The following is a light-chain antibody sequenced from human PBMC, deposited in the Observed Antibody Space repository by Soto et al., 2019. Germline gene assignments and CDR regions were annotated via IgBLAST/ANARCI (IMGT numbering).Light chain of an antibody. CDR2: RNN. V-gene: IGLV1-47*01. CDR3: AAWDDSLSGLL. CDR1: SSNIGSNY. Sequence: QSVLTQPPSASGTRGQRVTISCSGSSSNIGSNYVYWYQQLPGTAPKLLIYRNNQRPSGVPDRFSGSKSGTSASLAISGRRSEYEADYYWAAWDDSLSGLLFGGGTKLTVL. J-gene: IGLJ2*01.